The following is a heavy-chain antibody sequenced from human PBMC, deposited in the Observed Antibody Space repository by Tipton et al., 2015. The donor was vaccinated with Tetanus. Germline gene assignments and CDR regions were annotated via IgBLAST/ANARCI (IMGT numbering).Heavy chain of an antibody. J-gene: IGHJ3*01. CDR3: ARAISSRWGKHDAFDL. D-gene: IGHD3-16*01. Sequence: SLRLSCVASGFTFSNYCMTWVRQAPGKGLEWVANIKQDGSTLYYVDSVKGRFTFSRDNAKNSLYLQVNSLRVEDTAVYYCARAISSRWGKHDAFDLWGQGTMVTVS. CDR1: GFTFSNYC. V-gene: IGHV3-7*01. CDR2: IKQDGSTL.